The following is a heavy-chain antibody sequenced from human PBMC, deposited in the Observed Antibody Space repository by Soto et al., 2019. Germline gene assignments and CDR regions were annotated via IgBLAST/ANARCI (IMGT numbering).Heavy chain of an antibody. J-gene: IGHJ4*02. V-gene: IGHV3-30-3*01. CDR2: ISYDGSNK. D-gene: IGHD6-19*01. CDR3: ARDGSSIAVADGNYFDY. CDR1: GFTFSSYA. Sequence: GGSLRLSCAASGFTFSSYAMHWVRQAPGKGLEWVAVISYDGSNKYYADSVKGRFTISRDNSKNTLYLQMNSLRAEDTAVYYCARDGSSIAVADGNYFDYWGQGT.